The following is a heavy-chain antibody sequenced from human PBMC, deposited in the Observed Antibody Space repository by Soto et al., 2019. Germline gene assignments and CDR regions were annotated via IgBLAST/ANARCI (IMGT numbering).Heavy chain of an antibody. CDR1: GVSISRGGYY. Sequence: QVQLQESGPGLVKPSQTLSLTCTVSGVSISRGGYYWSWIRQHPGKGLEWIGYIHYSGNTYYNPSLKRRLTISVDTSKNRFSLRLSSVTAADTAVYYCAREGTVAGNFDYWGQGTLVTVSS. J-gene: IGHJ4*02. D-gene: IGHD6-19*01. V-gene: IGHV4-31*03. CDR3: AREGTVAGNFDY. CDR2: IHYSGNT.